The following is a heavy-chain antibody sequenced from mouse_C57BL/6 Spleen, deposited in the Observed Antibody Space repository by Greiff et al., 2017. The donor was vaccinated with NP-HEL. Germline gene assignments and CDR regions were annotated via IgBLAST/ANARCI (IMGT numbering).Heavy chain of an antibody. J-gene: IGHJ2*01. CDR1: GYSITSGYY. Sequence: EVKLQESGPGLVKPSQSLSLTCSVTGYSITSGYYWNWIRQFPGNKLEWMGYISYDGSNNYNPSLKNRISITRDTSKNQFFLKLNSVTTEDTATYYCAGDDYSGSSADYWGQGTTLTVSS. V-gene: IGHV3-6*01. CDR2: ISYDGSN. D-gene: IGHD1-1*01. CDR3: AGDDYSGSSADY.